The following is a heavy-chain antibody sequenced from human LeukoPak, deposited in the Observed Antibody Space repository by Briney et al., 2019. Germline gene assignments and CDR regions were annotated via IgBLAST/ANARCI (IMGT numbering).Heavy chain of an antibody. CDR2: ITGNGGSV. V-gene: IGHV3-20*04. D-gene: IGHD2-15*01. J-gene: IGHJ4*02. CDR1: GFTFGDYG. CDR3: ARDHVGSCYYYIDS. Sequence: RPGGSLRLSCAASGFTFGDYGMSWVRQVPGKGLEWVSGITGNGGSVGYADSVKGRFTISRDNAENSLYLQMNSLRDGDTALYYCARDHVGSCYYYIDSWGQGTLVTVSS.